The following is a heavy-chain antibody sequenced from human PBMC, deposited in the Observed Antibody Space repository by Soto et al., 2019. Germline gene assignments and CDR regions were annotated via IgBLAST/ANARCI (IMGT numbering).Heavy chain of an antibody. D-gene: IGHD7-27*01. Sequence: LQESVPGLVKASETLSLSCSVSFGPMRGYYWSWIRQPPGKGLEWIANIFYNGGANYNPSLRSRVTISGDKSKNSFSLRLTSVTPADTAVYYCARDGDHDYFYGMDIWGQGTTVTVS. CDR1: FGPMRGYY. J-gene: IGHJ6*02. CDR3: ARDGDHDYFYGMDI. V-gene: IGHV4-59*01. CDR2: IFYNGGA.